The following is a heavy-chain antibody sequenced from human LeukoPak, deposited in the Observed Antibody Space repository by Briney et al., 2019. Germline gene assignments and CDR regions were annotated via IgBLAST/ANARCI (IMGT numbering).Heavy chain of an antibody. J-gene: IGHJ6*02. D-gene: IGHD5-18*01. CDR1: GFTFSSYA. CDR2: ISGSGGST. V-gene: IGHV3-23*01. CDR3: AKDRLDTAMGSGMDV. Sequence: PGGSLRLSCAASGFTFSSYAMSWVRQAPGKGLEWVSAISGSGGSTYYADSVKGRFTISKDNSKNTLYLQMNSLRAEDTAVYYCAKDRLDTAMGSGMDVWGQGTTVTVSS.